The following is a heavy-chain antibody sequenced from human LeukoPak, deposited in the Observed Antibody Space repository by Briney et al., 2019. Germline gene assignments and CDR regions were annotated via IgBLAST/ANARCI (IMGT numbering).Heavy chain of an antibody. D-gene: IGHD1-14*01. CDR2: INPSDGGT. Sequence: ASVKVSCRASGYTFTSYGISWVRQARGRGRQGMGIINPSDGGTGYAQMFEGRVSMTRDTSTSTVYREVSGLRSDDTAVYYCPRVANQALDYWGQGTLVPVSS. CDR3: PRVANQALDY. J-gene: IGHJ4*02. V-gene: IGHV1-46*01. CDR1: GYTFTSYG.